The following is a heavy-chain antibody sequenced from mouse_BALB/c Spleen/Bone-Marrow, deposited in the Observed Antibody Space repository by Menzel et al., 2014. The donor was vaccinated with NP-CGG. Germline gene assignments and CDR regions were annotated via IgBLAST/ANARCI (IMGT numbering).Heavy chain of an antibody. V-gene: IGHV1-4*01. CDR1: GYTFTTYA. CDR3: ARPYYYGYDY. D-gene: IGHD1-1*02. Sequence: QVQLQQSGAELARPGASVKMSCKASGYTFTTYAIHWVKQRPGQGLEWIGYINPSSDYTHYNQKFKDKATLTADISSSTAYMQLGSLTSEDSAVYYCARPYYYGYDYWGQGTTLTVSS. CDR2: INPSSDYT. J-gene: IGHJ2*01.